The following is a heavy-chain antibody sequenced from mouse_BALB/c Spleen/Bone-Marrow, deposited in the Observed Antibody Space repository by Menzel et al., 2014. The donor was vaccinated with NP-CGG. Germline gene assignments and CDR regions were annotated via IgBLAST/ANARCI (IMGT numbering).Heavy chain of an antibody. J-gene: IGHJ3*01. CDR3: ARDVGYGNYFVY. CDR1: GFTFSDFY. D-gene: IGHD2-10*02. Sequence: EVKLMESGGGLVQPGDSLRLSCATSGFTFSDFYMEWVRPPPGKRLEWIAASRNKAKYYTTEYSASVKGRFIVSRDTSQSVLYLQMNALRAEDTAIYYCARDVGYGNYFVYWGQGTLVTASA. CDR2: SRNKAKYYTT. V-gene: IGHV7-1*02.